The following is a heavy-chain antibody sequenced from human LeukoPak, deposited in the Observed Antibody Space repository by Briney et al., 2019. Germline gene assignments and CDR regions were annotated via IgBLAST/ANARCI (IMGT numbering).Heavy chain of an antibody. J-gene: IGHJ4*02. D-gene: IGHD3-3*01. CDR3: ARGPGKHISYDFWSGYRKYYFDY. CDR1: GGSFSGYY. Sequence: PSETLPLTCAVYGGSFSGYYWSWIRQPPGKGLEWIGEINHSGSTNYNPSLKSRVTISVDTSKNQFSLKLSSVTAADTAVYYCARGPGKHISYDFWSGYRKYYFDYWGQGTLVTVSS. V-gene: IGHV4-34*01. CDR2: INHSGST.